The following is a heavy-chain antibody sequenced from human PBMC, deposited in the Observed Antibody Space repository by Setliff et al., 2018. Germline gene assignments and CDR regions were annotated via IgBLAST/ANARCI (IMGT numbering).Heavy chain of an antibody. Sequence: LSLTCTVSGGSISTTDYYWGWIRQPPGKGLEWIGSISHSGSTYYNPSLRSRVTISLDTSKNQFSPKLTSVTAADTAVYYCAGGRRYDYGWDFDYWGQGTLVTVS. CDR3: AGGRRYDYGWDFDY. CDR2: ISHSGST. D-gene: IGHD4-17*01. CDR1: GGSISTTDYY. V-gene: IGHV4-39*07. J-gene: IGHJ4*02.